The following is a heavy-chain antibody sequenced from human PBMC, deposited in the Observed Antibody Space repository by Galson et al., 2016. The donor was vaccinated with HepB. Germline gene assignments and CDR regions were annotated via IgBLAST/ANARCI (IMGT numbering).Heavy chain of an antibody. Sequence: SLRLSCAASGLTFSNYAMTWVRQAPGKGLEWVSSISGDTTTTSYADSGKGRFTVSRDNSKNTFYLQMNSLRAEDTASYYCAKGGGSTWYISPHFVDPWGQGTLVTVSS. CDR1: GLTFSNYA. D-gene: IGHD6-13*01. CDR2: ISGDTTTT. J-gene: IGHJ5*02. CDR3: AKGGGSTWYISPHFVDP. V-gene: IGHV3-23*01.